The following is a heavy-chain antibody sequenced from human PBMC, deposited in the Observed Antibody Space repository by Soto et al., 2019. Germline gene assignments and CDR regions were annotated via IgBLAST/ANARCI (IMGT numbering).Heavy chain of an antibody. Sequence: QVQLQESGPGLVKPSGTLSLTCAVSGTSISSNFWWSWVRQPPGKGLEWIGEAHPSGTTYYNPSLESRVTISVDKSNNQLSLNLNSLTAADTAVFFCARHVGVAGTRGFDYWGQGVLVAVSS. CDR3: ARHVGVAGTRGFDY. CDR2: AHPSGTT. V-gene: IGHV4-4*02. D-gene: IGHD6-19*01. CDR1: GTSISSNFW. J-gene: IGHJ4*02.